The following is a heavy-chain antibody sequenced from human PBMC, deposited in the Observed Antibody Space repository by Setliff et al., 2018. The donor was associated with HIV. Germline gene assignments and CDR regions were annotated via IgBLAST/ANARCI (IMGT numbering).Heavy chain of an antibody. CDR3: ARRRSSGWYHYFDY. CDR2: IYHSGST. D-gene: IGHD6-19*01. V-gene: IGHV4-38-2*01. CDR1: GYSLTSGYY. Sequence: PSETLSLTCGVSGYSLTSGYYWGWIRQPPGKGLEWIGSIYHSGSTYYNPSLKSRVTISVDTSKNQFSLKLSSVTAADTAVYYCARRRSSGWYHYFDYWGQGTLVTVSS. J-gene: IGHJ4*02.